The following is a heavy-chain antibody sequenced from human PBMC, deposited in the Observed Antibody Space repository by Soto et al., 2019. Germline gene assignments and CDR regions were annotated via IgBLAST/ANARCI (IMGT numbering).Heavy chain of an antibody. Sequence: VESLEISCKXSGYSFTSYWIGWVRQMPGKGLEWMGIIYPGDSDTRYSPSFQGQVTISADKSISTAYLQWSSLKASDTAMYYCARYAPQYYYGSGSYPYNWFDPWGQGTLVTVSS. CDR2: IYPGDSDT. D-gene: IGHD3-10*01. V-gene: IGHV5-51*01. J-gene: IGHJ5*02. CDR3: ARYAPQYYYGSGSYPYNWFDP. CDR1: GYSFTSYW.